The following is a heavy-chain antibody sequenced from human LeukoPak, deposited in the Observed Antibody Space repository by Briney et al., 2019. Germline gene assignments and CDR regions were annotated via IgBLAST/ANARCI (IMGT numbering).Heavy chain of an antibody. CDR2: ISGSGGST. CDR3: AKSDYGFWSALDY. CDR1: GFAFSSYA. D-gene: IGHD3-3*01. V-gene: IGHV3-23*01. Sequence: GGSLRLSCAASGFAFSSYAMSWVRQAPGKGLEWVSAISGSGGSTYYADFVKGRFTISRDNSKNTLYLQMNSLRAEDTAVYYCAKSDYGFWSALDYWGQGTLVTVSS. J-gene: IGHJ4*02.